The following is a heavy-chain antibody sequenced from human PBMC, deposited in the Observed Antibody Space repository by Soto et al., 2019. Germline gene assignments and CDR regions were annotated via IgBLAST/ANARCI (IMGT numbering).Heavy chain of an antibody. Sequence: GGSLRLSCAASGFTFSSYAMHWVLQAPGKGLEWVAVISYDGSNKYYADSVKGRFTISRDNSKNTLYLQMNSLRAEDTAVYYCARESSIGVTTWPLYYYGMDVWGQGTTVTVSS. CDR2: ISYDGSNK. D-gene: IGHD4-17*01. CDR3: ARESSIGVTTWPLYYYGMDV. CDR1: GFTFSSYA. J-gene: IGHJ6*02. V-gene: IGHV3-30-3*01.